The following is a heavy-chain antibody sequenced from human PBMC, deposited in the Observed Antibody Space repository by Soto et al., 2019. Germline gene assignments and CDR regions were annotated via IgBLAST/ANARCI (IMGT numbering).Heavy chain of an antibody. D-gene: IGHD4-4*01. CDR3: ASRLYSNYDY. CDR2: INHSGST. V-gene: IGHV4-34*01. Sequence: SETLSLTCAVYGGSFSGYYWSWIRQPPGKGLEWIGEINHSGSTNYNPSLKSRVTISVGTSKNQFSLKLSSVTAADTAVYYCASRLYSNYDYWGQGTLVTVSS. J-gene: IGHJ4*02. CDR1: GGSFSGYY.